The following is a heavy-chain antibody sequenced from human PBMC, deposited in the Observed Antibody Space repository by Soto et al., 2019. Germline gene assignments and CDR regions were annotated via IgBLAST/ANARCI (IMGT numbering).Heavy chain of an antibody. CDR2: INHSGST. D-gene: IGHD3-10*01. CDR3: ARAVLLWLGDVGSNYGMDV. V-gene: IGHV4-34*01. CDR1: GGSFSGYY. Sequence: PSETLSLTCAVYGGSFSGYYWSWIRQPPGKGLEWIGEINHSGSTNYNPSLKSRVTISVDTSKNQFSLKLSSVTAADTAVYYCARAVLLWLGDVGSNYGMDVWGQGTTVTVSS. J-gene: IGHJ6*02.